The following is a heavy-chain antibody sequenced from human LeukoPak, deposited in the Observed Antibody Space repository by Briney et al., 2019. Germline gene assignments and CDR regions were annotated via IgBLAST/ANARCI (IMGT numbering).Heavy chain of an antibody. CDR2: IDSSANTT. J-gene: IGHJ4*02. V-gene: IGHV3-48*03. D-gene: IGHD5-12*01. CDR1: RFYFSTYD. CDR3: ASAHGGSGYDRPFDY. Sequence: GGSLRLSCTASRFYFSTYDMNWVRQVPGKGLEWISYIDSSANTTYYAGSVQGRFTISRDNAKNSLYLQMRSLRVEDTAFYYCASAHGGSGYDRPFDYWGQGTLVTVSS.